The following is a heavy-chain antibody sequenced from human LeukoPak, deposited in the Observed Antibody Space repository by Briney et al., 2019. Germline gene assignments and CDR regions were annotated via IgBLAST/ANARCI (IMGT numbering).Heavy chain of an antibody. J-gene: IGHJ3*02. V-gene: IGHV4-34*01. CDR2: INHSGST. CDR1: GGSFSGYY. D-gene: IGHD5-18*01. CDR3: ARVKSGYSYGTRAFDI. Sequence: PSETLSLTCAVYGGSFSGYYWSWIRQPPGKGLEWIGEINHSGSTNYNPSLKSRVTISVDTSKNQFSLKLSSVTAADTAVYYCARVKSGYSYGTRAFDIWGQGTMVTVSS.